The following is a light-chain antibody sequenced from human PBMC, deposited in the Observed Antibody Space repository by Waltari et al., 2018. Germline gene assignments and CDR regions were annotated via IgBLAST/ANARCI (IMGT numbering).Light chain of an antibody. J-gene: IGLJ3*02. Sequence: SSELTQDPAVSVALGQPVRFTCQGDSPNIYYANRHQQKPGQAPILLVFGQNNRPSGIPDRFSGSTSGDTASLTITGARAEDDADYYCSCRENTGFHWVFGGGTKLTVL. CDR2: GQN. CDR3: SCRENTGFHWV. V-gene: IGLV3-19*01. CDR1: SPNIYY.